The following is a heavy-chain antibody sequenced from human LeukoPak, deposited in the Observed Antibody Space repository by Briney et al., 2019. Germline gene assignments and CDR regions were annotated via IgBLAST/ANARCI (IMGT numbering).Heavy chain of an antibody. CDR3: ARESGDGYNTSGY. Sequence: SETLSLTCAVYGGSLSGYYWSWIRQPPGKGLEWIGEINHSGSTNYNPSLKSRVTISVDTSKNQFSLKLSSVTAADTAVYYCARESGDGYNTSGYWGQRTLVTVSS. J-gene: IGHJ4*02. D-gene: IGHD5-24*01. CDR2: INHSGST. CDR1: GGSLSGYY. V-gene: IGHV4-34*01.